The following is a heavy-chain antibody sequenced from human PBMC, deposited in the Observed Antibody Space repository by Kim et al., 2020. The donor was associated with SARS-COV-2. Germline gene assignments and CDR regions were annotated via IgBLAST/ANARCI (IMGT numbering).Heavy chain of an antibody. J-gene: IGHJ3*02. CDR3: ARAAEGTYYDILTGYRSGAFDI. D-gene: IGHD3-9*01. CDR1: GYTFTSYY. Sequence: ASVKVSCKASGYTFTSYYMHWVRQAPGQGLEWMGIINPSGGSTSYTQKFQGRVTMTRDTSTSTVYMELSSLRSEDTAVYYCARAAEGTYYDILTGYRSGAFDIWGQGTMVTVSS. V-gene: IGHV1-46*01. CDR2: INPSGGST.